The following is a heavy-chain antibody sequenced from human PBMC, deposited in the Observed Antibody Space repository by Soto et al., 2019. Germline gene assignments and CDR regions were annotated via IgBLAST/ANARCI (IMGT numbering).Heavy chain of an antibody. D-gene: IGHD2-2*01. Sequence: GASVKVSCKASGYTFTSYGISWVRQAPGQGLEWMGWISAYNGNTNDAQKLQGRVTMTTDTSTSTAYMELRSLRSDDTAVYYCARDPGYCSSTSCYPKYYYYYGMDVWGQGTTVTVSS. CDR2: ISAYNGNT. J-gene: IGHJ6*02. CDR1: GYTFTSYG. V-gene: IGHV1-18*04. CDR3: ARDPGYCSSTSCYPKYYYYYGMDV.